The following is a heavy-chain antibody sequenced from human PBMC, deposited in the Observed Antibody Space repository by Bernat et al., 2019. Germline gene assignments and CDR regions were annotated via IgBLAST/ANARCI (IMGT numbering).Heavy chain of an antibody. J-gene: IGHJ5*02. CDR1: RYTFTNYA. V-gene: IGHV1-3*01. CDR3: TRGVVTGLLNWFDP. CDR2: INAGNGNT. D-gene: IGHD2-21*02. Sequence: QVQLVQSGTEVKRPGASVKVSCKASRYTFTNYAIHWVRQAPGQRLEWMGWINAGNGNTKYSQKFQARVTISRDTSATTAYMELSSLRSEDTAVYYCTRGVVTGLLNWFDPWGQGTLLTVSS.